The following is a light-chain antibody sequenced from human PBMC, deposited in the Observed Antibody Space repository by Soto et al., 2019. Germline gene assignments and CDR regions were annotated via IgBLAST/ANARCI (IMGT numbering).Light chain of an antibody. CDR2: AAS. J-gene: IGKJ1*01. CDR3: QQLHSYPPWT. Sequence: DIQLTQSPSFLSASVGDRVTITCRASQAIANDLAWYQKKPGKAPGLLNAAASKLQSGVPSRFSGSGSGTEFTLTITSLQPEDFATYYCQQLHSYPPWTFGQGTEVE. CDR1: QAIAND. V-gene: IGKV1-9*01.